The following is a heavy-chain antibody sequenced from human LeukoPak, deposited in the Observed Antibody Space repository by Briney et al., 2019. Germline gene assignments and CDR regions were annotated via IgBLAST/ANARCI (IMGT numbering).Heavy chain of an antibody. CDR3: AKAVSTYCSGASCYSTGFDN. V-gene: IGHV3-53*05. CDR1: GFTVSSNY. Sequence: GGSLRLSCAASGFTVSSNYMSWVRQAPGKGLEWVSLIYSGGSTYYADSVKGRFTISRDNSKNTLYLQMNSLRIEDTAVYYCAKAVSTYCSGASCYSTGFDNWGQGTLVTVSA. D-gene: IGHD2-15*01. CDR2: IYSGGST. J-gene: IGHJ4*02.